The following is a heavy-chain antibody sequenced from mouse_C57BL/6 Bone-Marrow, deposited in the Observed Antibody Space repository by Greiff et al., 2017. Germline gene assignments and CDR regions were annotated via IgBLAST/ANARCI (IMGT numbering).Heavy chain of an antibody. D-gene: IGHD1-1*01. CDR2: ISDGGSYT. Sequence: EVKLVESGGGLVKPGGSLKLSCAASGFTFSSYAMSWVRQTPEKRLEWVATISDGGSYTYYPDNVKGRFTNSRDNAKNNMYLQMSHLKAEDTAMYYCARGSTVPGYYYAMDYWGQGTSVTVSS. CDR1: GFTFSSYA. V-gene: IGHV5-4*03. CDR3: ARGSTVPGYYYAMDY. J-gene: IGHJ4*01.